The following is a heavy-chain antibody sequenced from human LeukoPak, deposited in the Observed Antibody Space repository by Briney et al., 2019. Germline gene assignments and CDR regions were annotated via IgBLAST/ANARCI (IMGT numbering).Heavy chain of an antibody. D-gene: IGHD3-10*01. CDR3: ARGGCCNWFDP. CDR1: GYTFSDYY. CDR2: INPKSGGT. Sequence: GASVKVSCKASGYTFSDYYMHWVRQAPGQGLEWMGWINPKSGGTNYAQKFQGRVTMTRDTSINTAYMELSSLRSDDTAVYYCARGGCCNWFDPWGQGTLVTVSS. V-gene: IGHV1-2*02. J-gene: IGHJ5*02.